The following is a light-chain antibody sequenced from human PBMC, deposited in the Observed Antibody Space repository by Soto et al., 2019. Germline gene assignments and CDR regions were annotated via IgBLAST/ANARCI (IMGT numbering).Light chain of an antibody. CDR3: QGGNNGGGGEYT. V-gene: IGKV3-11*01. J-gene: IGKJ2*01. Sequence: EIVLTQSPATLSLSPGERATLSCRASQSVSSYLAWYQQKPGQAPRLLIYDASSRATGIPARFSGSGSGTAFPLHISGLGPEGFAVYFWQGGNNGGGGEYTFGQGTKLEIK. CDR1: QSVSSY. CDR2: DAS.